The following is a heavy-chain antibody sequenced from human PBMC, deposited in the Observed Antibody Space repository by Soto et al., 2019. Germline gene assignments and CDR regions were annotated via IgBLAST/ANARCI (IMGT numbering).Heavy chain of an antibody. CDR2: ISGSGDRT. V-gene: IGHV3-23*01. J-gene: IGHJ4*02. CDR3: SKQVFDS. Sequence: EVHLLDSGGGLVQPGGSLRLSSAVSGFTFRTYVMSWVRQVPGKGLEWVAAISGSGDRTYYADSVKGRFTISRDNSKNTLFLQMNSLRAEDTAVYYWSKQVFDSWGQGTPVTVSS. CDR1: GFTFRTYV.